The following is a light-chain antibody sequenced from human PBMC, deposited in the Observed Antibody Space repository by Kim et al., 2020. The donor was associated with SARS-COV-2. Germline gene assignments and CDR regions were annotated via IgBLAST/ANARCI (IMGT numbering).Light chain of an antibody. CDR1: QSVGTF. J-gene: IGKJ4*01. Sequence: LSPVHRATLSCRASQSVGTFLGWYQPKPGQAPRLLIYDAANRATGIPARFSGSGSGTDFTLTISRLEPEDFAVYYCQQRFDWPLTFGGGTKVDIK. CDR2: DAA. CDR3: QQRFDWPLT. V-gene: IGKV3-11*01.